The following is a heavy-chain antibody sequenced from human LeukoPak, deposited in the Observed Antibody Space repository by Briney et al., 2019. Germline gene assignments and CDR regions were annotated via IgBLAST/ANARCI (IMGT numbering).Heavy chain of an antibody. CDR3: ARAGAAGSLPVDY. Sequence: ASVKVSCKASGYTFTGYYMHWVRQAPGQGLEWMGRIIPILGIANYAQKFQGRVTITADKSTSTAYMELSSLRSEDTAVYYCARAGAAGSLPVDYWGQGTLVTVSS. CDR1: GYTFTGYY. CDR2: IIPILGIA. V-gene: IGHV1-69*04. J-gene: IGHJ4*02. D-gene: IGHD6-13*01.